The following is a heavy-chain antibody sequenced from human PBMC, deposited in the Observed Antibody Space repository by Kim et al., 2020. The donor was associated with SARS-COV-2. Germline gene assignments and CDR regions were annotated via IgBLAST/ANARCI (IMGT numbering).Heavy chain of an antibody. Sequence: NYNPALKSGVTISVETSKNQFSLKLSSVTAADTAVYYCARGSVVTRFFDYWGQGTLVTVSS. J-gene: IGHJ4*02. D-gene: IGHD2-21*02. CDR3: ARGSVVTRFFDY. V-gene: IGHV4-59*09.